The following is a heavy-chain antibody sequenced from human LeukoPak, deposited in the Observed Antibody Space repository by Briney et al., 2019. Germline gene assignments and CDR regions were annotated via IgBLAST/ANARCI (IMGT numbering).Heavy chain of an antibody. CDR3: AGGSSPYYYYGMDV. V-gene: IGHV3-23*01. CDR2: ISGSGGST. D-gene: IGHD6-6*01. CDR1: GFTFSSYA. J-gene: IGHJ6*02. Sequence: GGSLRLSCAASGFTFSSYAMSWVRQAPGKGLEWVSAISGSGGSTYYADSVKGRFTISRDNSKNTLYLQMNSLRAEDTAVYYCAGGSSPYYYYGMDVWGQGTTVTVSS.